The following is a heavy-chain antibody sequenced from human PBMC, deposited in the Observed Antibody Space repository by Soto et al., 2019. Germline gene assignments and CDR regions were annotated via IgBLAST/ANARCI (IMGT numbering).Heavy chain of an antibody. J-gene: IGHJ2*01. Sequence: EVQLVESGGGLVQPGGSLRLSCAASGFTFSSYSMNWVRQAPGKGLEWVSYISSSSSTIYYADSVKGRFTISRDNAKNSLYLQMNSLRDEHTAVYYCASQATLYFDLWGRGTLVTVSS. CDR3: ASQATLYFDL. CDR2: ISSSSSTI. D-gene: IGHD5-12*01. V-gene: IGHV3-48*02. CDR1: GFTFSSYS.